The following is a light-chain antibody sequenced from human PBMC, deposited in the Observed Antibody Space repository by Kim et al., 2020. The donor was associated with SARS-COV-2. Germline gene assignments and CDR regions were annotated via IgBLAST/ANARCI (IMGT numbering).Light chain of an antibody. Sequence: QSVTISCTGNSSDVGGYIYVSWYQQHPGKAPNLMIYDVSKRPSGVPDRFSGSKSGNTASLTISGLQAENEADYYCCSYAGSYTYVFGTGTKVTVL. V-gene: IGLV2-11*01. J-gene: IGLJ1*01. CDR1: SSDVGGYIY. CDR3: CSYAGSYTYV. CDR2: DVS.